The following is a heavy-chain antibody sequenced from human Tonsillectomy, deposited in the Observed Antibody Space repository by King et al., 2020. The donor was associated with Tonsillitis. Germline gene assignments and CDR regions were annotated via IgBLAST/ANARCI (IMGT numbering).Heavy chain of an antibody. CDR3: ARDRPDWGDWYFDL. J-gene: IGHJ2*01. Sequence: HVQLQESGPGLVKPSETLSLTCPVSGGSISPYYWSWIRQSPGKGLEWIGNVDFSGTTNYNPSFNSRVTISADTSKSQVSLKLSSVTAADTAVYYCARDRPDWGDWYFDLWGRGTLVTVSS. D-gene: IGHD7-27*01. CDR1: GGSISPYY. V-gene: IGHV4-59*13. CDR2: VDFSGTT.